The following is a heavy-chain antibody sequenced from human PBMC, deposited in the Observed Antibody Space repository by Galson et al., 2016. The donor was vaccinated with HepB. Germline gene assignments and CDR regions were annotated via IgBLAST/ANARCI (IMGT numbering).Heavy chain of an antibody. J-gene: IGHJ4*02. Sequence: SLRLSCAASGFSFNSYAMSWVRQAPGKGLEWVSEISGRGHNTDYADSVKGRFTISRDNSKNTLYLQMNSLRAEDTAVYYCAREYNYDTSGYVDFWGQGGLVTVS. V-gene: IGHV3-23*01. D-gene: IGHD3-22*01. CDR1: GFSFNSYA. CDR2: ISGRGHNT. CDR3: AREYNYDTSGYVDF.